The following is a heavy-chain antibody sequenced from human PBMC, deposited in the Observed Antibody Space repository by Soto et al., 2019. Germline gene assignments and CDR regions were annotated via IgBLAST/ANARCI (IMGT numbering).Heavy chain of an antibody. Sequence: SETLSLTCTVSGGSISSGGYYWSWIRQHPGKGLEWIGYIYYSGSTYYNPSLKSRVTISVDTSKNQFSLKLSSVTAADTAVYYCASHVDTAMVVPYWGQGTLVTVS. V-gene: IGHV4-31*03. J-gene: IGHJ4*02. CDR3: ASHVDTAMVVPY. D-gene: IGHD5-18*01. CDR2: IYYSGST. CDR1: GGSISSGGYY.